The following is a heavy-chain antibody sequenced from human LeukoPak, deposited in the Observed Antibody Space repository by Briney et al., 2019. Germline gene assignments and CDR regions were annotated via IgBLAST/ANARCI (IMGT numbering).Heavy chain of an antibody. D-gene: IGHD3-22*01. V-gene: IGHV4-39*01. CDR1: GDSVSSSSYY. CDR3: ARHYYDSSPEDWFDP. CDR2: IRYSGTY. J-gene: IGHJ5*02. Sequence: SETLSLTCTVSGDSVSSSSYYWGWIRQPPKRGLEWLGSIRYSGTYYSNPSLKSRVTISVDTSKSQFSLKLSSVTAADTALYYCARHYYDSSPEDWFDPWGLGTLVTVSS.